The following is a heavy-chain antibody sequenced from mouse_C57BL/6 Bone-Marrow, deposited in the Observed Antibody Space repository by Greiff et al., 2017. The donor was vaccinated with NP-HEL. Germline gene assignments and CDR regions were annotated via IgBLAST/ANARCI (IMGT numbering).Heavy chain of an antibody. CDR3: ARGIYYDSDY. J-gene: IGHJ2*01. Sequence: VQLQQSGAELARPGASVKLSCKASGYPFTSYGISWVKQRTGQGLEWIGEIYPRSGNTYYNEKFKGKATLTADKSSSTAYMSLRSLTSEDAAVDVCARGIYYDSDYWGQGTTLTVSS. CDR2: IYPRSGNT. CDR1: GYPFTSYG. V-gene: IGHV1-81*01. D-gene: IGHD2-4*01.